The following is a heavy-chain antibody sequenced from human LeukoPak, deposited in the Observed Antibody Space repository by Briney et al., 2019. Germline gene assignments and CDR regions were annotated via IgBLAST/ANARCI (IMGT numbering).Heavy chain of an antibody. CDR1: GGSFSGYY. V-gene: IGHV4-34*01. CDR2: INHSGST. J-gene: IGHJ5*02. D-gene: IGHD3-10*01. CDR3: ARVRLYQAVRGVRRRYNWFDP. Sequence: MPSETLSLTCAVYGGSFSGYYWSWIRQPPGKGLEWIGEINHSGSTNYNPSLKSRVTISVDTSKNQFSLKLSSVTAADTAVYYCARVRLYQAVRGVRRRYNWFDPWGQGTLVTVSS.